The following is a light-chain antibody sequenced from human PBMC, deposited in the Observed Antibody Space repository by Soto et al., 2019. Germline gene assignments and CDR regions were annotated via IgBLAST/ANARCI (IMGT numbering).Light chain of an antibody. J-gene: IGKJ1*01. CDR1: QSVSSN. CDR2: GAS. Sequence: EIVMTHSPATLSVSPGERATLSCRASQSVSSNLAWYQQKPGQAPSLLIYGASTRATGIPARFSGSGSGTAFALTISSLQSEDFAVYYCQQYNNWPFPSWTFGQGTKVEIK. V-gene: IGKV3D-15*01. CDR3: QQYNNWPFPSWT.